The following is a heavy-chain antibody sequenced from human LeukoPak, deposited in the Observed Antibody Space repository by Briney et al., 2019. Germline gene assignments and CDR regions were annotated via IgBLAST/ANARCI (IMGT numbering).Heavy chain of an antibody. CDR1: GFTFSDYY. J-gene: IGHJ4*02. V-gene: IGHV3-11*01. Sequence: PGGSLRLSCAASGFTFSDYYMSWIRQAPGKGLEWVSYISSSSTIYYADSVKGRFTISRDNAKNSLFLEMNSLRVEDTAVYYCARVSSSSVDYWGQGTLVTVSS. CDR3: ARVSSSSVDY. CDR2: ISSSSTI. D-gene: IGHD6-13*01.